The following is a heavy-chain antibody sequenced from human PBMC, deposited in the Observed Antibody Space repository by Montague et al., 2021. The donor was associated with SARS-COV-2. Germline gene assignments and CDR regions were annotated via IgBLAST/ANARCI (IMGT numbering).Heavy chain of an antibody. CDR1: GGSISSSSYY. D-gene: IGHD3-22*01. J-gene: IGHJ4*02. V-gene: IGHV4-39*07. CDR2: NYYSGST. Sequence: SETLSLTCTVSGGSISSSSYYWGWIRPPPGKGLGWIGTNYYSGSTYYNPSLKSRITISVDTSKNQFSLKLSSVTAADTAVYYCARGWFSPMLVGVTRGPFDYWGQGALVAVSS. CDR3: ARGWFSPMLVGVTRGPFDY.